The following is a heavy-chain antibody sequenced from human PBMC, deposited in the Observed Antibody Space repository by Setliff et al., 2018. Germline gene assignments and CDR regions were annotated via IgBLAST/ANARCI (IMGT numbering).Heavy chain of an antibody. CDR2: IWSDGNNQ. D-gene: IGHD6-19*01. V-gene: IGHV3-33*01. Sequence: GGSLRLSCGASGFTFSTHAMHWVRQAPGKGLEWVAMIWSDGNNQFYPGSVKGRFTVSRDNSKNMVYLQMNDLRVEDTAVYYCVTDPPNSGWSFDCWGQGTPVTVSS. J-gene: IGHJ5*01. CDR1: GFTFSTHA. CDR3: VTDPPNSGWSFDC.